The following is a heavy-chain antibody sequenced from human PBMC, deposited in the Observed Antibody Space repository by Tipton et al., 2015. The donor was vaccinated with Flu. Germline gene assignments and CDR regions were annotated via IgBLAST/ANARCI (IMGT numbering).Heavy chain of an antibody. J-gene: IGHJ4*02. CDR2: ISGDGVIT. CDR1: GFTFHDYA. CDR3: VKDVNSASMRWFGDFDH. D-gene: IGHD3-10*01. V-gene: IGHV3-43*02. Sequence: SLRLSCTASGFTFHDYAMHWVRQPPGKGLEWVSLISGDGVITYYADSMKGRFTISRDSSKNSLFLQVNSLRTEDTAFYYCVKDVNSASMRWFGDFDHWGQGTLVSVSS.